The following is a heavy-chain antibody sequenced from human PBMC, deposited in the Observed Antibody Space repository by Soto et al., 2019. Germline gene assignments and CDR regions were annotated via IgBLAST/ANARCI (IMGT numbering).Heavy chain of an antibody. CDR3: ARGNYSDSGSYYNNWFDP. CDR2: IIPIFGTA. V-gene: IGHV1-69*06. Sequence: SVKVSCKXSGGTFSSYAISWVRQAPGQGLEWMGGIIPIFGTADYAQKFQGRVSITADKSTSTANMELSSLRSEDTAVYYCARGNYSDSGSYYNNWFDPWGQGTLVTVSS. CDR1: GGTFSSYA. D-gene: IGHD3-10*01. J-gene: IGHJ5*02.